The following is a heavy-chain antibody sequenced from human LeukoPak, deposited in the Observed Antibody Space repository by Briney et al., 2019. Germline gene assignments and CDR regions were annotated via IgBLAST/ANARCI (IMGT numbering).Heavy chain of an antibody. D-gene: IGHD1-1*01. Sequence: ASVKVSRKASGYTFTGYYMHWVRQAPGQGLEWMGWINPNSGGTNYAQKFQGRVTMTRDTSISTAYMELSRLRSDDTAVYYCARDGSYFQRTNWFDPWGQGTLVTVSS. J-gene: IGHJ5*02. CDR3: ARDGSYFQRTNWFDP. CDR2: INPNSGGT. V-gene: IGHV1-2*02. CDR1: GYTFTGYY.